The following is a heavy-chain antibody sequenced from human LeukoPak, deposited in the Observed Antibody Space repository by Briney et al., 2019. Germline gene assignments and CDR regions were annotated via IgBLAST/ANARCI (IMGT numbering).Heavy chain of an antibody. CDR2: INHSGST. V-gene: IGHV4-34*01. D-gene: IGHD3-10*01. Sequence: SETLSLTCAVYGGSSSGYYWSWIRQPPGKGLEWIGEINHSGSTNYNPSLKSRVTISVDTSKNQFSLKLSSVTAADTAAYYCARGDYYGSGSYFGYYYYMDVWGKGTTVTVSS. CDR1: GGSSSGYY. CDR3: ARGDYYGSGSYFGYYYYMDV. J-gene: IGHJ6*03.